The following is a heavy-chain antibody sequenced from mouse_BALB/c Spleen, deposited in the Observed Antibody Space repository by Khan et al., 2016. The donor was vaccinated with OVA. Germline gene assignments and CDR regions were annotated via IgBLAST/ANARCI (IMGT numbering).Heavy chain of an antibody. CDR2: IDPSTGYT. D-gene: IGHD2-1*01. V-gene: IGHV1-7*01. CDR3: ARKDLYGIYAY. CDR1: GYTFTTYW. Sequence: QVQLQQSGAELAKPSPSVKISCTASGYTFTTYWVHWVKQRPGQGLEWIGYIDPSTGYTEYNQKFKDKATLTTDKSSSTAYMQLSSLTSEDSAVYYCARKDLYGIYAYWGQGTLVTVSA. J-gene: IGHJ3*01.